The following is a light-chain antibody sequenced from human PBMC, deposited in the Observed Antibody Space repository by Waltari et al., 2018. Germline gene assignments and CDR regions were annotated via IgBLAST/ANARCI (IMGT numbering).Light chain of an antibody. CDR3: AAWDDSLGGPV. CDR1: RPNIGINY. CDR2: RND. Sequence: QSVLTQPPSASGTPGPRVTISCSGNRPNIGINYVPWYQQLPGTAPKLLIYRNDQRPSGVPDRFSGSKSGTSASLAISGLRSEDEAEYYCAAWDDSLGGPVFGGGTKLAVL. V-gene: IGLV1-47*01. J-gene: IGLJ3*02.